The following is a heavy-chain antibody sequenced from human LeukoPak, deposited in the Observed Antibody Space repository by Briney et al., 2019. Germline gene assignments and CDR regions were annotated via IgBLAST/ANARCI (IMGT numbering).Heavy chain of an antibody. Sequence: GGSLRLSCAASGFTFSSYAMSWVRQAPGKGLEWVSAISGGGGSTYYADSVKGRFTISRDNSKNTLYLQMNSLRAGDTAVYYCAKDPPESKYYDFWSGYYHDYWGQGTLVTVSS. CDR3: AKDPPESKYYDFWSGYYHDY. V-gene: IGHV3-23*01. J-gene: IGHJ4*02. D-gene: IGHD3-3*01. CDR1: GFTFSSYA. CDR2: ISGGGGST.